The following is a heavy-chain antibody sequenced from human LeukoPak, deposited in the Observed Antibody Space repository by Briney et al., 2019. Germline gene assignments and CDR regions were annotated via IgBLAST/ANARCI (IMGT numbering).Heavy chain of an antibody. J-gene: IGHJ5*02. V-gene: IGHV4-59*08. CDR2: IYYSGST. Sequence: SETLSPTCTVSDGSISNYYWSWIRQPPGKGLEWIGYIYYSGSTNYNPSLKSRVTMSVDTSKNQFSLKLSSVTAADTAVYYCARNAAVATSRSWFDPWGQGTLVTVSS. D-gene: IGHD6-19*01. CDR3: ARNAAVATSRSWFDP. CDR1: DGSISNYY.